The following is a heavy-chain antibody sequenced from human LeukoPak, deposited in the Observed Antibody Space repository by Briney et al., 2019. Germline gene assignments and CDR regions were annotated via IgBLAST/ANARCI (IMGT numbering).Heavy chain of an antibody. Sequence: GGSLRLSCAVSGFTFSTYVMSWVRQAPGKGLVWVSRINTDGSSTSYADSVKGRFTISRDNAKNTLYLQMNSLRAEDTAVYYCARKIRFGESDYWGQGTLVTVSS. V-gene: IGHV3-74*01. D-gene: IGHD3-10*01. CDR1: GFTFSTYV. J-gene: IGHJ4*02. CDR3: ARKIRFGESDY. CDR2: INTDGSST.